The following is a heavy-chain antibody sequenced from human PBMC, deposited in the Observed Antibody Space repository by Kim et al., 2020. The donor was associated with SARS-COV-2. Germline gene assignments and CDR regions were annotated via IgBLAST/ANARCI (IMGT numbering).Heavy chain of an antibody. J-gene: IGHJ6*02. Sequence: SETLSLTCTVSGGSISSGGYYWSWIRQHPGKGLEWIGYIYYSGSTYYNPSLKSRVTISVDTSKNQFSLKLSSVTAADTAVYYCARDQGRLYYDILTGYYKSSYYYYGMDVWGQGTTVTVSS. CDR3: ARDQGRLYYDILTGYYKSSYYYYGMDV. CDR2: IYYSGST. D-gene: IGHD3-9*01. CDR1: GGSISSGGYY. V-gene: IGHV4-31*03.